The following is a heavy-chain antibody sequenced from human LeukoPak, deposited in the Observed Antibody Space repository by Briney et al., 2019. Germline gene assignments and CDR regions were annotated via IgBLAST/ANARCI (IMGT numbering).Heavy chain of an antibody. CDR3: ARDSVPTMAGWFDY. V-gene: IGHV3-21*01. J-gene: IGHJ4*02. CDR2: INSSSSYI. Sequence: AGSLRLSCAASAFTFSSYSMNWVRQGPGKGLEGVSSINSSSSYIYYAYSGKGRFTMSRDNAKNSLDLQMKTPKDEDTAVYYCARDSVPTMAGWFDYWGQGTLVTVSS. CDR1: AFTFSSYS. D-gene: IGHD2-2*01.